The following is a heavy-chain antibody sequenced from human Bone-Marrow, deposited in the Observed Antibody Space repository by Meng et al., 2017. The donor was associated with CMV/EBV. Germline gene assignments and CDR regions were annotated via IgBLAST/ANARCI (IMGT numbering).Heavy chain of an antibody. Sequence: GGSLRLSCAASGFTFDDYGMSWVRQAPGKGLEWVSGINWNGGSTGYADSVKGRFTISRDNAKNSLYLQMNSLRVEDTALYYCAKPLGGYYYGMDVWGQGTTVTVSS. D-gene: IGHD4-23*01. CDR3: AKPLGGYYYGMDV. CDR2: INWNGGST. CDR1: GFTFDDYG. V-gene: IGHV3-20*04. J-gene: IGHJ6*02.